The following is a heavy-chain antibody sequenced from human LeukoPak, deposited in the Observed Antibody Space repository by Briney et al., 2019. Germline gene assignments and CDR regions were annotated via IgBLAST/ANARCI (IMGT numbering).Heavy chain of an antibody. CDR2: IYYSGST. V-gene: IGHV4-61*01. Sequence: MTSETLSLTCSVSGYSISSGFYWGWIRQPPGKGLEWIGYIYYSGSTNYNPSLKSRVTISVDTSKNQFSLKLSSVTAADTAVYYCARVLGTRGWGSLYYYMDVWGKGTTVTISS. CDR1: GYSISSGFY. D-gene: IGHD4-23*01. CDR3: ARVLGTRGWGSLYYYMDV. J-gene: IGHJ6*03.